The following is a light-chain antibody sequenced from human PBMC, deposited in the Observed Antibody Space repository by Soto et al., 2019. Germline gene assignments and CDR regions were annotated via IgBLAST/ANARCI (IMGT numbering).Light chain of an antibody. J-gene: IGLJ1*01. V-gene: IGLV1-40*01. CDR2: GNN. CDR1: GSNIGAGSD. Sequence: QSVLTQPPSVSGAPGRRVAISCTGSGSNIGAGSDVHWYQQLPGMAPKLLVYGNNNRPSGVPDRFSGSKSATSASLAITGLQAEDEADYYCQSYDTSLRAWFFGTGTKVTVL. CDR3: QSYDTSLRAWF.